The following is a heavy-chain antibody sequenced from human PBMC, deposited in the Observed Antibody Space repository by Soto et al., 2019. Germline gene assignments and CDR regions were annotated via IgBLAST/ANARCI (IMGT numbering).Heavy chain of an antibody. J-gene: IGHJ4*02. CDR3: ASWLKTSGWYVLLEVAFDY. Sequence: EVQLVESGGGLVQPGGSLRLSCAASGFTFSSYWMTWVRQAPGKGLEWVANIKQDGSAKYYVDSVKGRFTISRDNAKNSLYLQMNSLRAEDTAVYYCASWLKTSGWYVLLEVAFDYWGQGTLVTVSS. CDR1: GFTFSSYW. D-gene: IGHD6-19*01. CDR2: IKQDGSAK. V-gene: IGHV3-7*01.